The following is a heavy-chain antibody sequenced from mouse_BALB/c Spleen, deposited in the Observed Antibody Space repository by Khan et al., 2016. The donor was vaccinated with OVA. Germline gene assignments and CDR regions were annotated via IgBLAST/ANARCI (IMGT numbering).Heavy chain of an antibody. J-gene: IGHJ2*01. CDR2: ISYSGVT. CDR1: GYSITSGYA. CDR3: ARGNYYGYYFDY. D-gene: IGHD1-1*01. Sequence: EVKLEVSGPGLVKPSQSLSLTCTVTGYSITSGYAWNWIRQFPGNKLEWMGYISYSGVTSYTTSLKSRISITRDTSKNQFFLQLNSLTTEDTATYYCARGNYYGYYFDYWGQGTTLTVSS. V-gene: IGHV3-2*02.